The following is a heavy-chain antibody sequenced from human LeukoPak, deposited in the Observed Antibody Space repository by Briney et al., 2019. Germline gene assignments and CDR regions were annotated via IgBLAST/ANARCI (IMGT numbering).Heavy chain of an antibody. Sequence: SETLSLTCAVYGGSFSGYYWSWNRQLPGKGLEWIGEINHSGSTNYNPSLKSRVTIPVDTSKNQFSLKLSSVTAADTAVYYCARGRYYGSGSYVRGRGEWCDPWGQGTLVTVSS. D-gene: IGHD3-10*01. CDR3: ARGRYYGSGSYVRGRGEWCDP. CDR1: GGSFSGYY. J-gene: IGHJ5*02. V-gene: IGHV4-34*01. CDR2: INHSGST.